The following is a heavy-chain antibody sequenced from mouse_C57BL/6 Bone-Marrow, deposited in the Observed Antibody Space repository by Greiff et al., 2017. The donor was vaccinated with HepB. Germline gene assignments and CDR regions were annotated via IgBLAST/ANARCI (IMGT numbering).Heavy chain of an antibody. CDR1: GYAFSSYW. CDR3: ARGYYYGGSHFDY. J-gene: IGHJ2*01. Sequence: QVQLQQSGAELVKPGASVKISCKASGYAFSSYWMNWVKQRPGKGLEWIGQIYPGDGDTNYNGKFKGKATLTADKSSSTAYMQLSSLTSEDSAAYFCARGYYYGGSHFDYWGQGTTLTVSS. CDR2: IYPGDGDT. D-gene: IGHD1-1*01. V-gene: IGHV1-80*01.